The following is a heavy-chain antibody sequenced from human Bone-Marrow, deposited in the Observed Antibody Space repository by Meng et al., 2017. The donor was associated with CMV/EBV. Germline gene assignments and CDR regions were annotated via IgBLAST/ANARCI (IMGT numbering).Heavy chain of an antibody. V-gene: IGHV3-20*04. D-gene: IGHD3-3*01. CDR1: GFTFDDYG. CDR2: INWNGGST. J-gene: IGHJ6*02. CDR3: AKGPKITIFGVVIEGGMDV. Sequence: GESLKISCAASGFTFDDYGMSWVRQAPGKGLEWVSGINWNGGSTGYADSVKGRFTISRDNAKNSLYLQMNSLRAEDTAVYYCAKGPKITIFGVVIEGGMDVWGQGTTVTVSS.